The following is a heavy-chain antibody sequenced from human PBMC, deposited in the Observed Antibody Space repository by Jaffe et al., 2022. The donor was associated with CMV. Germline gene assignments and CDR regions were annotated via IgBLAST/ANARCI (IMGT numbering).Heavy chain of an antibody. CDR2: IKSKTDGGTT. J-gene: IGHJ3*02. CDR1: GFTFSNAW. CDR3: TTDLTSIAAAVFAFDI. Sequence: EVQLVESGGGLVKPGGSLRLSCAASGFTFSNAWMSWVRQAPGKGLEWVGRIKSKTDGGTTDYAAPVKGRFTISRDDSKNTLYLQMNSLKTEDTAVYYCTTDLTSIAAAVFAFDIWGQGTMVTVSS. V-gene: IGHV3-15*01. D-gene: IGHD6-13*01.